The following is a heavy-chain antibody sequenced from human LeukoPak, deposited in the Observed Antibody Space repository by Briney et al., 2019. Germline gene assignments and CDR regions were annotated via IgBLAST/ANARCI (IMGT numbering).Heavy chain of an antibody. CDR1: GFTFDDSA. Sequence: PGGSLRLSCAASGFTFDDSAMHWVRQAPGKGLEWVSGISWNSGSIGYADSVKGRFTISRDNAKNSLYLQMNSLRAEDTALYYCAKGGYSYGYVYHWGQGTLVTVSS. CDR3: AKGGYSYGYVYH. D-gene: IGHD5-18*01. V-gene: IGHV3-9*01. CDR2: ISWNSGSI. J-gene: IGHJ5*02.